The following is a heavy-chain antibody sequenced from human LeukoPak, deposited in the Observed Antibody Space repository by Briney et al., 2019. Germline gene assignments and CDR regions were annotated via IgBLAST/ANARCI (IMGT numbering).Heavy chain of an antibody. CDR3: AKSVATISKGMDV. J-gene: IGHJ6*02. Sequence: GGSLRLSCSTSKFTFNIYGMAWVRQAPGKGLEWVSSISGSGGSTQYAASVQGRFTISRDNSKNTLYLQMNSLRAEDTAVYYCAKSVATISKGMDVWGHGTTVTVSS. CDR2: ISGSGGST. CDR1: KFTFNIYG. D-gene: IGHD5-12*01. V-gene: IGHV3-23*01.